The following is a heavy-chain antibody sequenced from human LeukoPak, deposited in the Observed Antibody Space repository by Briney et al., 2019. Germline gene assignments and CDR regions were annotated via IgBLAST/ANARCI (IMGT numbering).Heavy chain of an antibody. CDR1: GFTFSSYS. Sequence: GGSLRLSCAASGFTFSSYSMNWVRQAPGKGLEWVSSISSSSSYIYYADSVKGRFTISRDNAKNSLYLQMNSLRAEDTAVYYCARGSYDPYCSSTSCYPGYFDIWGQGTMVTVSS. V-gene: IGHV3-21*01. CDR3: ARGSYDPYCSSTSCYPGYFDI. D-gene: IGHD2-2*01. CDR2: ISSSSSYI. J-gene: IGHJ3*02.